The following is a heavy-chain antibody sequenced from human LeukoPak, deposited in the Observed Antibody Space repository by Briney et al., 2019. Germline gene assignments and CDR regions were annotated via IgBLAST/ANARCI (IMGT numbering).Heavy chain of an antibody. CDR2: IRSKAYGGTT. V-gene: IGHV3-49*03. CDR3: TRDESSWLGLSAHYFDY. CDR1: GFTFGDYA. Sequence: PGGSLRLSCTASGFTFGDYAMSWFRQAPGKGLEWVGFIRSKAYGGTTEYAASVKGRFTISRDDSKSIAYLQMNSLKTEDTAVYYCTRDESSWLGLSAHYFDYWGQGTLVTVSS. D-gene: IGHD6-19*01. J-gene: IGHJ4*02.